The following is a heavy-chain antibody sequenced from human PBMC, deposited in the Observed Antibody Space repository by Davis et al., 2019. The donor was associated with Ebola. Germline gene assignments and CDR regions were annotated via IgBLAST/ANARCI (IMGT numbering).Heavy chain of an antibody. D-gene: IGHD2-2*01. CDR2: TYYRSKWYN. CDR1: GDSVSSNSAA. CDR3: ATYIVVVPAAIDY. V-gene: IGHV6-1*01. J-gene: IGHJ4*02. Sequence: SQTLSLTCAISGDSVSSNSAAWNWIRQSPSRGLEWLGRTYYRSKWYNDYAVSVKSRITINPDTSKNQFSLQLNSVTAADTAVYYCATYIVVVPAAIDYWGQGTLVTVSS.